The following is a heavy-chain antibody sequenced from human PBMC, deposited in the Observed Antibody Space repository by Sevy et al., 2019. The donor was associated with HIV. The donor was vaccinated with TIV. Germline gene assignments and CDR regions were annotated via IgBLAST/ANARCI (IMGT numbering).Heavy chain of an antibody. V-gene: IGHV3-9*01. CDR1: GFTFDDYA. Sequence: GGSLRLSCAASGFTFDDYAMHWVRQAPGKGLEWVSGISWNSASIGYADSVKGRFTISRDNAKNSLYLQMNSLRAEDTAFYYCAKDMPPYSSSAIFDYWGQGTLVTVSS. D-gene: IGHD6-6*01. J-gene: IGHJ4*02. CDR3: AKDMPPYSSSAIFDY. CDR2: ISWNSASI.